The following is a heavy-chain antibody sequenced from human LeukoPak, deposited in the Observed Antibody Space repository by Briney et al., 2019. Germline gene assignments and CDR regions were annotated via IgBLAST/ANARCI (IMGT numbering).Heavy chain of an antibody. J-gene: IGHJ5*02. D-gene: IGHD3-3*01. CDR2: ISGSGGST. CDR1: GFTFSSYA. V-gene: IGHV3-23*01. Sequence: GGSLRLSCAASGFTFSSYAMSWVRQAPGKGLEWVAAISGSGGSTYYADSVKGRFTISRDNSKNTLYLQMNSLRGEDTAVYYCAKSEEGITIIGVVTPNWFDPWGQGTLVTVSS. CDR3: AKSEEGITIIGVVTPNWFDP.